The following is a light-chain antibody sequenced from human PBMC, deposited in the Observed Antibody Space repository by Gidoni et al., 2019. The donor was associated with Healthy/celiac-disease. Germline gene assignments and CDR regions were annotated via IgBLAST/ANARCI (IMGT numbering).Light chain of an antibody. CDR1: KMGNKY. CDR3: QAWDSSTVL. Sequence: SYELTQPPSVSVSPGQTASITCSGEKMGNKYACCYKQKPGQSPVVVIYQDTKRPSIIPGRFSGSNSGNTATLTIRGTQTMDEADYYCQAWDSSTVLFGGGTKLTVL. CDR2: QDT. V-gene: IGLV3-1*01. J-gene: IGLJ2*01.